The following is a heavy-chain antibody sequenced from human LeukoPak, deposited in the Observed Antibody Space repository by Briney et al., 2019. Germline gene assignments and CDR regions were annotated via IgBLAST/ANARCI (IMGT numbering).Heavy chain of an antibody. D-gene: IGHD2-21*02. J-gene: IGHJ4*02. CDR1: GFTFSNYW. V-gene: IGHV3-7*04. CDR3: ARTAYCGGDCCSYYFDY. CDR2: IKQDGSEK. Sequence: GGSLRLSCAASGFTFSNYWMSWVRQAPGKGLEWVANIKQDGSEKYYVDSVKGRFTISRDSAKNSLYLQMNSLRADDTAVYYCARTAYCGGDCCSYYFDYWGQGTLVTVSS.